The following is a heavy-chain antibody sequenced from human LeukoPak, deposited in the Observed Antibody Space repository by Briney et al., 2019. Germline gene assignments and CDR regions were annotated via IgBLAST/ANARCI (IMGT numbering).Heavy chain of an antibody. CDR3: ARAHSSSFDY. J-gene: IGHJ4*02. Sequence: GGSLRLSCAATGFTFSDYWMSWVRQAPGKGLEWVANIEEDGGEKYYVDSVKGRFTISRDNAKNSLYLQMNSLRVEDTAMYYCARAHSSSFDYWGQGTLVTVSS. V-gene: IGHV3-7*01. D-gene: IGHD6-6*01. CDR1: GFTFSDYW. CDR2: IEEDGGEK.